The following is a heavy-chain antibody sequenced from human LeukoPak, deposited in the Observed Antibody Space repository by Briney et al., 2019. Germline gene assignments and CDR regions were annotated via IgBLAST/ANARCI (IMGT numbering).Heavy chain of an antibody. D-gene: IGHD2-2*01. Sequence: PSETLSLTCAVSGVSISSGGYSWSWIRQPPGKGLESIGYIYHSGSTYYNPSLKSRVTISLDRSKNQFSLKLSSVTAADMAVYYCARTLGYCSSTSCYGMDVWGQGTTVTVSS. CDR1: GVSISSGGYS. V-gene: IGHV4-30-2*01. CDR2: IYHSGST. J-gene: IGHJ6*02. CDR3: ARTLGYCSSTSCYGMDV.